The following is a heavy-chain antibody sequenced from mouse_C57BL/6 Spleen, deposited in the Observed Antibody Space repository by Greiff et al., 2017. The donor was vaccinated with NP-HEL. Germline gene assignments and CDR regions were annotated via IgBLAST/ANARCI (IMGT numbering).Heavy chain of an antibody. V-gene: IGHV1-61*01. CDR3: APTVGAMDY. CDR2: IYPSDSET. J-gene: IGHJ4*01. D-gene: IGHD1-1*01. Sequence: VQLQQPGAELVRPGSSVKLSCKASGYTFTSYWMDWVKQRPGQGLEWIGNIYPSDSETHYNQKFKDKATLTVDKSSSTAYMQLSSLTSEDSAVYYCAPTVGAMDYWGQGTSVTVSS. CDR1: GYTFTSYW.